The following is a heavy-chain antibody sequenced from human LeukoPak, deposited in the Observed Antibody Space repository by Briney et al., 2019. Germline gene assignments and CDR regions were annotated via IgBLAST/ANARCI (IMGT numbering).Heavy chain of an antibody. CDR3: ARVRTLGRYSSSWYSMGY. V-gene: IGHV1-8*01. D-gene: IGHD6-13*01. J-gene: IGHJ4*02. CDR1: GYTFTSYD. CDR2: MNPNSGNT. Sequence: ASVKVSCKASGYTFTSYDINWVRQATGQGLEWMGWMNPNSGNTGYAQKFQGRVTMTRNTSISTAYMELSSLRSEDTAVYNCARVRTLGRYSSSWYSMGYWGKGNLVTVSS.